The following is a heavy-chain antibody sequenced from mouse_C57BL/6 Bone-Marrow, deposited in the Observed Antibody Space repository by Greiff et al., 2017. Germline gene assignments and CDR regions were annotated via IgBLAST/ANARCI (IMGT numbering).Heavy chain of an antibody. J-gene: IGHJ4*01. CDR2: ISHLAYSI. CDR3: TRLRFRAMDY. CDR1: GFTFSDYG. V-gene: IGHV5-15*01. Sequence: EVKLVAPGGGLVQPGGSLKLSCAASGFTFSDYGMAWVRQAPRKGPEWVAFISHLAYSIYYADTVKGRFTFSRENAKNTLYLEMSSLRSEDTAMYYCTRLRFRAMDYWGQGTSVTGSS.